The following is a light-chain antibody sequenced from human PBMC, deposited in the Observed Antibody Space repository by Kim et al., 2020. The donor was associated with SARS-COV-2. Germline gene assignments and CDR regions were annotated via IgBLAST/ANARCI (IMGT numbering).Light chain of an antibody. V-gene: IGLV3-19*01. CDR1: PLRDYY. J-gene: IGLJ3*02. Sequence: ALGKKVRMTCQGDPLRDYYATWYQKKPGQAPLLLIYRENDRPSGIPDRFSASTSGNTASLTITGTQAEDEADYYCNSRDSGGNHLVFGGGTQLTVL. CDR3: NSRDSGGNHLV. CDR2: REN.